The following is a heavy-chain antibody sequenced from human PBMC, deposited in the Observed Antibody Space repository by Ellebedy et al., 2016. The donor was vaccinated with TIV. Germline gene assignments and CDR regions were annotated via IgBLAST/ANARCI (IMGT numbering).Heavy chain of an antibody. J-gene: IGHJ4*02. D-gene: IGHD4-17*01. V-gene: IGHV1-46*01. CDR1: GYTFTKYY. Sequence: ASVKVSCKASGYTFTKYYFHWIRQAPGQGLEWMGVLDARVGSTTYAETLQRRISMTRDMSTRTVYMELNSLRSDDTAVYYWGSVPSAGADFWGQGTLVTVSS. CDR2: LDARVGST. CDR3: GSVPSAGADF.